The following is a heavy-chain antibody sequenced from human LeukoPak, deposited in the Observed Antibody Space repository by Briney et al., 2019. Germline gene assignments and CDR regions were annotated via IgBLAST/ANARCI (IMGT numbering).Heavy chain of an antibody. D-gene: IGHD6-13*01. V-gene: IGHV3-21*01. Sequence: GGSLRLSCAASGFTFSSYSMNWVRQAPGKGLEWVSSISSSSSYIYYADSVKSRFTISRDNAKNSLYLQMNSLRAEDTAVYYCARDAAAGTNYYYYYMDVWGKGTTVTVSS. CDR1: GFTFSSYS. CDR2: ISSSSSYI. J-gene: IGHJ6*03. CDR3: ARDAAAGTNYYYYYMDV.